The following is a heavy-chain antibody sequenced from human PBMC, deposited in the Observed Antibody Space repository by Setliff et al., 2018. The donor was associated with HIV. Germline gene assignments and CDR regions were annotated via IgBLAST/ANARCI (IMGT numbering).Heavy chain of an antibody. J-gene: IGHJ6*03. CDR2: IIHILGTA. CDR3: AKAVRGYGSTYYNYYYMDV. Sequence: ASVKVSCKTSRRTFSEDAINWVRQAPGEGLEWVGGIIHILGTADYAEKFQGRVTSNAVEPRSTVYLEVSNLRSEDTAVYYCAKAVRGYGSTYYNYYYMDVWGKGTTVTVSS. CDR1: RRTFSEDA. D-gene: IGHD3-10*01. V-gene: IGHV1-69*13.